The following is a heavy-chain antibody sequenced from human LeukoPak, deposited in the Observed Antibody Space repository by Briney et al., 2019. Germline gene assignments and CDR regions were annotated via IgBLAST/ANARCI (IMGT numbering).Heavy chain of an antibody. CDR3: AREYIGYDGHSYFDF. J-gene: IGHJ4*02. CDR2: TKEDESEK. Sequence: PGGSLRLSCAASGFTFSAYWMSWVRQAPGKGLEWVANTKEDESEKNYGGSVKGRFTVSRDNAKNSLYLQMNSLRAEDTAVYFCAREYIGYDGHSYFDFGGPGTLVTVSS. V-gene: IGHV3-7*05. D-gene: IGHD5-12*01. CDR1: GFTFSAYW.